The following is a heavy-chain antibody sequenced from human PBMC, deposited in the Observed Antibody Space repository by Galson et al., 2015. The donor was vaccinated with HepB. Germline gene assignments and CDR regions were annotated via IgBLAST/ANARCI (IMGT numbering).Heavy chain of an antibody. CDR3: ARDWGIAVAGTWWFDP. CDR2: ISRNSDYI. CDR1: GFTFTSYN. J-gene: IGHJ5*02. V-gene: IGHV3-21*05. D-gene: IGHD6-19*01. Sequence: SLRLSCAASGFTFTSYNMNWVRQPPGKGLEWVSCISRNSDYIYYADSVKGRFTISRDNAKNSLYLQMDSLRADDTAIYYCARDWGIAVAGTWWFDPWGQGTLVTVSS.